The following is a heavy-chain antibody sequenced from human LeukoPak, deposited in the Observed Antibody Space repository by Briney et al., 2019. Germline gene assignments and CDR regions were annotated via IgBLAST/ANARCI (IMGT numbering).Heavy chain of an antibody. CDR3: ARVEAVADYVDY. D-gene: IGHD6-19*01. CDR2: IIPIFGTA. Sequence: SVKVSCKASGGTFSSYAISWVRQAPGQGLEWMGGIIPIFGTANYAQKFQCRVTITADESTSTAYMELRSLRSDDTAVYYCARVEAVADYVDYWGQGTLVTVSS. J-gene: IGHJ4*02. CDR1: GGTFSSYA. V-gene: IGHV1-69*13.